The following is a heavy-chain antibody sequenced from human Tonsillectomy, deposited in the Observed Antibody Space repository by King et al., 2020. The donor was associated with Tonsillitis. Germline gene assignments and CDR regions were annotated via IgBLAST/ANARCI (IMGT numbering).Heavy chain of an antibody. D-gene: IGHD6-19*01. V-gene: IGHV4-39*01. J-gene: IGHJ3*02. CDR3: ASRSQLLALDAFDI. CDR2: IYSSGST. CDR1: GGSLSRSSYY. Sequence: LQLQESGPGLVKPSETLSLTCTVSGGSLSRSSYYWVWIRQPPGKGLEWIGSIYSSGSTYYNPSLQSRVTISVDTSKNQFSLKLSSVTAADTAVYFFASRSQLLALDAFDIWGQGTMVTVSS.